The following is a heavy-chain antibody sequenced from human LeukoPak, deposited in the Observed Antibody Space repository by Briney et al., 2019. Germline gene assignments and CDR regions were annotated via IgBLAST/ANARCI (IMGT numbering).Heavy chain of an antibody. CDR2: ITSGGTTI. Sequence: PGGSLRLSCAASGFTFRTYNMNWVRQAPGKGLEWVSYITSGGTTIYYADSVMGRFTISRDNAKNSLYLQMNSLRAEDTALYYCAKVKWDVDTAMENYFDYWGQGTLVTVSS. J-gene: IGHJ4*02. CDR3: AKVKWDVDTAMENYFDY. V-gene: IGHV3-48*01. D-gene: IGHD5-18*01. CDR1: GFTFRTYN.